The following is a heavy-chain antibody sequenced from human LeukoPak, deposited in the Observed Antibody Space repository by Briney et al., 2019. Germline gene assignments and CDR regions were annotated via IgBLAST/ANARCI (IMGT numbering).Heavy chain of an antibody. D-gene: IGHD2-2*01. CDR3: ARETPAVRNNCFDP. CDR2: VSYSGTT. V-gene: IGHV4-39*02. J-gene: IGHJ5*02. Sequence: SETLSLTCTVSGGSISSSTYYWGWVRQPPGKGLEWIGSVSYSGTTYYNTSPRSRVTISIDTSRNQFSLKVTSVTAADTAVYYCARETPAVRNNCFDPWGQGTLVTVSS. CDR1: GGSISSSTYY.